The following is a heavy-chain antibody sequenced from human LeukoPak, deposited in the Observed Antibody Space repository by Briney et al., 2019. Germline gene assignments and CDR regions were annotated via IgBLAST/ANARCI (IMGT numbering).Heavy chain of an antibody. CDR3: AREYYGYFDY. V-gene: IGHV3-23*01. J-gene: IGHJ4*03. CDR2: IYNDGSRT. CDR1: GITFKYFA. D-gene: IGHD3-16*01. Sequence: GGSLRLSCAASGITFKYFAMSWLRQAPGKGLEWVSTIYNDGSRTGSPDSVKGRFTISRDNSKDTFFLQMNSLRAEDTAIYFCAREYYGYFDYWGKGTLVTVSS.